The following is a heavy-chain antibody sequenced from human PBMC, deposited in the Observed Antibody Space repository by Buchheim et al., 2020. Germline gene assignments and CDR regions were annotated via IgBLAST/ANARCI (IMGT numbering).Heavy chain of an antibody. J-gene: IGHJ4*02. D-gene: IGHD2-21*01. Sequence: QVGLVESGGGVVQPGRSLTLSCAESAASGFTFSHFGLHWVRQAQGKGLEWLSVRWHDGTKKYYADSVKDRFTVSRDNSKNRVFLQMDSLRVEDTAVYYCFVTGGDRETFDYWGLGTL. CDR1: GFTFSHFG. CDR2: RWHDGTKK. V-gene: IGHV3-33*01. CDR3: FVTGGDRETFDY.